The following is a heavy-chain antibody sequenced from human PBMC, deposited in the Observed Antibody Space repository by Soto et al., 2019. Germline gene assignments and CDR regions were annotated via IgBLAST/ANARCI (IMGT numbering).Heavy chain of an antibody. CDR2: IYSGGST. D-gene: IGHD4-17*01. CDR3: ARVNPDGYGDYGADLPGYFDL. V-gene: IGHV3-66*01. CDR1: GFTVSSNY. Sequence: GGSLRLSCAASGFTVSSNYMSWVRQAPGKGLEWVSVIYSGGSTYYADSVKGRFTISRDNSKNTLYLQMNSLRAEDTAVYYCARVNPDGYGDYGADLPGYFDLWGRGTLVTVSS. J-gene: IGHJ2*01.